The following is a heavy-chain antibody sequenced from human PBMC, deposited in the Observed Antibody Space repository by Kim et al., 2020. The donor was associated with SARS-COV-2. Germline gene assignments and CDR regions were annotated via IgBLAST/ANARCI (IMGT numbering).Heavy chain of an antibody. D-gene: IGHD1-1*01. V-gene: IGHV3-23*01. CDR3: AKGRELSGPSRPSSYYYYGMDV. Sequence: GGSLRLSCAASGFTFSSYAMSWVRQAPGKGLEWVSAISGSGGSTYYADSVKGRFTISRDNSKNTLYLQMNSLRAEDTAVYYCAKGRELSGPSRPSSYYYYGMDVWGQGTTVTVSS. CDR2: ISGSGGST. J-gene: IGHJ6*02. CDR1: GFTFSSYA.